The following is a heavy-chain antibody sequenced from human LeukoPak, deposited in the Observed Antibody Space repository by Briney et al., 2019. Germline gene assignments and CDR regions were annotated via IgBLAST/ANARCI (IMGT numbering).Heavy chain of an antibody. CDR3: ARSYGDNVLYIDY. V-gene: IGHV3-48*04. CDR2: ISSSGSTI. Sequence: GGSLRLSCAVSGFIFSSYSMNWVRQAPGKGLEWVSYISSSGSTIYYADSVKGRFTISRDNAKNSLYLQMNSLRAEDTGVYYCARSYGDNVLYIDYWGQGTLVTVSS. CDR1: GFIFSSYS. D-gene: IGHD4-23*01. J-gene: IGHJ4*02.